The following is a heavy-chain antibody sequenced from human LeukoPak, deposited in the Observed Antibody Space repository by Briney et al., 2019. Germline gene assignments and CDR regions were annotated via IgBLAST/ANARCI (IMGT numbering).Heavy chain of an antibody. CDR3: AKGHYYDSSGYYGSGVFDI. D-gene: IGHD3-22*01. Sequence: GGSLRLSCAASGFTFSDHYMDWVRQAPGKGLEWVGRTRNKASSYTSEYAASVRGRFTISRDDSKNSLYLQMNSLKTEDAAVYYCAKGHYYDSSGYYGSGVFDIWGQGTLVTVSS. CDR1: GFTFSDHY. V-gene: IGHV3-72*01. J-gene: IGHJ3*02. CDR2: TRNKASSYTS.